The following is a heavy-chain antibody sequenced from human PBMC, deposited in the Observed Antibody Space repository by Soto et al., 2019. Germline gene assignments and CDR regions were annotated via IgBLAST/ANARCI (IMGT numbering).Heavy chain of an antibody. CDR1: GFTFSSYS. J-gene: IGHJ4*02. CDR3: AREGDQIMITFGGVSVYFDY. D-gene: IGHD3-16*01. V-gene: IGHV3-21*01. Sequence: EVQLVESGGGLVKPGGSLRLSCAASGFTFSSYSMNWVRQAPGKGLEWVSSISSSSSYIYYADSVKGRFTISRDNAKNSLYLQMNSLRAEDTAVYYCAREGDQIMITFGGVSVYFDYWGQGTLVTVSS. CDR2: ISSSSSYI.